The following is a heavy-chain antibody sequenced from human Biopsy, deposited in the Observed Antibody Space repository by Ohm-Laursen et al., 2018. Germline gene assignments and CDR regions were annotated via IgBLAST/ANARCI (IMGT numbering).Heavy chain of an antibody. CDR1: GYTFTSYG. Sequence: VSSVKVSCKASGYTFTSYGISWVRQAPGQGLEWMGWINTKNGNTIYAQNLQGRVTMTADTSTSTAYMEVTSLRSDDTAVYYCARAKLEPVYYYYGMDVWGQGTTVTVSS. CDR2: INTKNGNT. V-gene: IGHV1-18*01. D-gene: IGHD1-1*01. J-gene: IGHJ6*02. CDR3: ARAKLEPVYYYYGMDV.